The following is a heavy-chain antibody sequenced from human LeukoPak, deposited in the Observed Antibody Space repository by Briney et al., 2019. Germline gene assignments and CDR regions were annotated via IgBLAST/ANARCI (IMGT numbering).Heavy chain of an antibody. V-gene: IGHV1-24*01. Sequence: ASVKVSCKVSGYTLTELSMHWVRQAPGKGLEWMGGFDPEDGETIYAQKFQGRVTMTEDTSTDTAYMELSSLRSEDTAVYYCATDLSGLLELRNWGQGTLVTVSS. CDR2: FDPEDGET. D-gene: IGHD1-7*01. CDR1: GYTLTELS. J-gene: IGHJ4*02. CDR3: ATDLSGLLELRN.